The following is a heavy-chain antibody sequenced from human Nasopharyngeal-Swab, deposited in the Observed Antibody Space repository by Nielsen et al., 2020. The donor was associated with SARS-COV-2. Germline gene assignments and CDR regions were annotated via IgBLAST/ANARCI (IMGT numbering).Heavy chain of an antibody. V-gene: IGHV4-30-4*01. D-gene: IGHD6-19*01. CDR2: VYYSGST. CDR3: ARVLGEQWLVNYYYYLDV. J-gene: IGHJ6*03. Sequence: WIRQPPGKSLEWIGYVYYSGSTYYNPSLKSRVTISVDTSKNQFSLKLSSETAADTAVYYCARVLGEQWLVNYYYYLDVWGKGTTVTVSS.